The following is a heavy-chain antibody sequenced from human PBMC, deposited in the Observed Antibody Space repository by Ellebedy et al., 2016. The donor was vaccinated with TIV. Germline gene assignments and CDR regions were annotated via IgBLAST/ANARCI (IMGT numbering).Heavy chain of an antibody. CDR2: INQSGDT. V-gene: IGHV4-4*02. CDR3: ATEASSSVDN. Sequence: SETLSLTCAVPGGSITISNWWAWVRPPPGTGLEWIGEINQSGDTAKNPSLKSRVTLSLDKSKNQFSLHLTSVTAADTAVYYCATEASSSVDNWGQGTLVIVSS. J-gene: IGHJ4*02. D-gene: IGHD6-6*01. CDR1: GGSITISNW.